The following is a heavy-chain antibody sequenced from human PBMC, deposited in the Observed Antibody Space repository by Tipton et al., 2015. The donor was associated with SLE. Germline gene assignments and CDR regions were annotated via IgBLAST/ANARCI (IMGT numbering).Heavy chain of an antibody. CDR1: GGSFSGYY. CDR2: INHSGST. Sequence: TLSLTCAVYGGSFSGYYWRWIRQPPGKGLEWIGEINHSGSTNYNPSLKSRVAISVDTSKNQFSLKLSSVTAADTAVYYCARAGSYPYYYYYMDVWGKGTTVTVSS. D-gene: IGHD1-26*01. CDR3: ARAGSYPYYYYYMDV. J-gene: IGHJ6*03. V-gene: IGHV4-34*01.